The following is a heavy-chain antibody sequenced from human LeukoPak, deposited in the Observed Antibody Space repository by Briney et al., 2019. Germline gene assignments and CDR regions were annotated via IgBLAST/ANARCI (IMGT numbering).Heavy chain of an antibody. CDR2: VYYTGNT. CDR1: GFTFSSYS. Sequence: GSLRLPCAASGFTFSSYSMNWVRQAPGKGLEWIGSVYYTGNTYHNPSLKSRVTISVDTSKNQFSLRLSSLTAADTAVYYCARDGSDNWGLFDYWGQGTLLTVSS. V-gene: IGHV4-39*07. J-gene: IGHJ4*02. CDR3: ARDGSDNWGLFDY. D-gene: IGHD1-1*01.